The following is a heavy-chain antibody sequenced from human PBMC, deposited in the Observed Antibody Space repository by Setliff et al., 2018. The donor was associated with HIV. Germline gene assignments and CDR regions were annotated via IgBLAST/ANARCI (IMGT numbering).Heavy chain of an antibody. CDR3: AREPIGGDDAFDI. Sequence: ASVKVSCKASGYTFSSSYMHWVRQAPGQGLEWMGLINPTGDITFYPQKFQARVTMTRDTSTSTAYMELSSLRSEDTAIFYCAREPIGGDDAFDIWGQGTMVTVSS. CDR2: INPTGDIT. CDR1: GYTFSSSY. V-gene: IGHV1-46*01. J-gene: IGHJ3*02. D-gene: IGHD2-21*02.